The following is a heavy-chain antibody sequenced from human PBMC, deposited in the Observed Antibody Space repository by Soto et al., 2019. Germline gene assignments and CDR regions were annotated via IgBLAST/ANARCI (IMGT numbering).Heavy chain of an antibody. D-gene: IGHD6-6*01. Sequence: PSDTLSLTCTVSGGSISSGVYYRMWIRQHPGKGLEWIGYNYYSGITYYNPSLKSRVTISLDTSKNQFSLKLSSVTAADTAVYYCARGSSIAGLYYGMDVWGQGTTVT. CDR3: ARGSSIAGLYYGMDV. J-gene: IGHJ6*02. CDR1: GGSISSGVYY. V-gene: IGHV4-31*03. CDR2: NYYSGIT.